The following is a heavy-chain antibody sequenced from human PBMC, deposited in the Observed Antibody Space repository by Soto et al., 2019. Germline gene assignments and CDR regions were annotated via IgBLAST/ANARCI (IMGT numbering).Heavy chain of an antibody. CDR3: ASSIAAREQSRLIDY. Sequence: GAPVKVSCKASGGTFSSHTISWVRQAPGQGLEWMGRIIPILGIANYAQKFQGRVTITADKSTSTAYMELSSLRSEDTAVYYRASSIAAREQSRLIDYWGQGTLVTVSS. CDR2: IIPILGIA. V-gene: IGHV1-69*02. D-gene: IGHD6-6*01. J-gene: IGHJ4*02. CDR1: GGTFSSHT.